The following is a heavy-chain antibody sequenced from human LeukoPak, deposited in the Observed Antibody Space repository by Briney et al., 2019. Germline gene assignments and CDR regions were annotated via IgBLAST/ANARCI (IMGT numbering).Heavy chain of an antibody. CDR3: ARGPGRQLIVVVPMRRDYYFDY. CDR2: MNPNSGNT. Sequence: ASVKVSCKASGYTFTSYDINWVRQATGQGLEWMGWMNPNSGNTGYAQKFQGRVTMTRNTSISTAYMELSSLRSEDTAVYYCARGPGRQLIVVVPMRRDYYFDYWGQETLVTVSS. D-gene: IGHD3-22*01. V-gene: IGHV1-8*01. J-gene: IGHJ4*02. CDR1: GYTFTSYD.